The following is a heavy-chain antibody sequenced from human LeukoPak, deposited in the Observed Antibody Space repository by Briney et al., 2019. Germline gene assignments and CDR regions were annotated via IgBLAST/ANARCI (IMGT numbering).Heavy chain of an antibody. CDR3: AREGASSSWYYFDY. J-gene: IGHJ4*02. CDR1: GYTFTSYG. CDR2: ISAYNGNT. Sequence: ASVKVSCKASGYTFTSYGISWMRQAPGQGLEWMGWISAYNGNTNYAQKLQGRVTMTTDTSTSTAYMELRSLRSDDTAVYYCAREGASSSWYYFDYWGQGTLVTVSS. V-gene: IGHV1-18*01. D-gene: IGHD6-13*01.